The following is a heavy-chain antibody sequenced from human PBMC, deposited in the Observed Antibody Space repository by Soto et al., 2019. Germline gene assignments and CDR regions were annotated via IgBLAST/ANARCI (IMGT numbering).Heavy chain of an antibody. CDR2: VSGGGDST. D-gene: IGHD6-6*01. Sequence: GGSLRLSCAASGFTFSYYAMSWVRQAPGKGLEWVSTVSGGGDSTYNAGSVKGRFTISRDNAKNSLYLQMNSLRAEDTALYYCAKGSVENYYFDYWGQGTLVTVSS. CDR1: GFTFSYYA. J-gene: IGHJ4*02. CDR3: AKGSVENYYFDY. V-gene: IGHV3-23*01.